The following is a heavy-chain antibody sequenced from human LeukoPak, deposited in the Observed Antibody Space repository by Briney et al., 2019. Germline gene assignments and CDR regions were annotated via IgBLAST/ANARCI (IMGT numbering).Heavy chain of an antibody. J-gene: IGHJ6*03. V-gene: IGHV4-4*07. Sequence: SETLSLTCTVSGGSISSYYGSWIRQPAGKGLEGIGRIYTSWSTNYNPSLKRRVTISVDTSKNQFYLTLSSVTAADTAVYYCARVIYDIHYYYYYMDVWGKGTTVTISS. CDR3: ARVIYDIHYYYYYMDV. CDR1: GGSISSYY. D-gene: IGHD3-9*01. CDR2: IYTSWST.